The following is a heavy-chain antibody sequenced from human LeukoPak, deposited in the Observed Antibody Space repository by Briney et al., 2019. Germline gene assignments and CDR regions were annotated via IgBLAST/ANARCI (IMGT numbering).Heavy chain of an antibody. CDR3: ARLCSGGSCYWGFDY. CDR1: GGSISSGDYY. Sequence: SETLSLTCTVSGGSISSGDYYWSWIRQPPGKGLEWIGYIYYSGSTYYNPSLKSRVTISVDTSKNQFSLELSSVTAADTAVYYCARLCSGGSCYWGFDYWGQGTLVTVSS. CDR2: IYYSGST. V-gene: IGHV4-30-4*01. D-gene: IGHD2-15*01. J-gene: IGHJ4*02.